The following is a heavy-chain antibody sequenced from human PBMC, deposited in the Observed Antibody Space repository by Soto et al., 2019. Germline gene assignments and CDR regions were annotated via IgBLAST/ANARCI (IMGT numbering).Heavy chain of an antibody. CDR3: ARDPVGEGHYYMDV. V-gene: IGHV3-48*01. J-gene: IGHJ6*03. Sequence: EVQLVESGGGLVQPGGSLRLSCAASGFTFSSYSVNWVRQAPGKGLEWVSYISSSSSTIFYADSVKGRFTISRDNANNSLFLQMNSLRAEDTARYYCARDPVGEGHYYMDVWGKGTTVTVSS. CDR1: GFTFSSYS. D-gene: IGHD3-10*01. CDR2: ISSSSSTI.